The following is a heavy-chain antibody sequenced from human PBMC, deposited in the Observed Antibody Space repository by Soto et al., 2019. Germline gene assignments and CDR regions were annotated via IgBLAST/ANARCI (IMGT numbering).Heavy chain of an antibody. J-gene: IGHJ4*02. CDR2: IVPVFGRV. D-gene: IGHD6-13*01. CDR3: AGVASGSTWYYFDY. CDR1: GDTFTKYA. Sequence: QVQLVQSGAEVKKPGSSMRVSCEVSGDTFTKYAISWLRQAPGQGLEWMGGIVPVFGRVSYAQRFQDRVIISADKSTATSYMELSSLTAADTAVYYCAGVASGSTWYYFDYWGQGTLVTVSS. V-gene: IGHV1-69*06.